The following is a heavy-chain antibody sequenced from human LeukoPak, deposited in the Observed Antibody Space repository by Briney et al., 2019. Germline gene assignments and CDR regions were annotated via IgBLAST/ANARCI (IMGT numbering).Heavy chain of an antibody. CDR3: ARELGSPKYYFDY. V-gene: IGHV4-39*07. J-gene: IGHJ4*02. CDR1: GGSFSSSSYY. Sequence: SETLSLTCTVSGGSFSSSSYYWGGLRQPPGTGREGVGSIYYSGRTHYTPSLKCLVTISVHTSTNQFSLKLSSVTAADTAVYYCARELGSPKYYFDYWGQGTLVTVSS. CDR2: IYYSGRT. D-gene: IGHD3-10*01.